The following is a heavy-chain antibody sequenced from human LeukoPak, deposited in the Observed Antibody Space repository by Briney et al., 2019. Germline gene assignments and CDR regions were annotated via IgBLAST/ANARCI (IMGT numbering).Heavy chain of an antibody. CDR1: GGTFSSYA. D-gene: IGHD3-3*01. CDR2: IIPIFGTA. V-gene: IGHV1-69*13. CDR3: ARGAITIFGVSLGAFDI. J-gene: IGHJ3*02. Sequence: GASVKVSCKASGGTFSSYAISWVRQAPGQGLEWMGGIIPIFGTANYAQKFQGRVTITADESTSTAYMELSSLRSEDTAVYYCARGAITIFGVSLGAFDIWGQGTMVTVSS.